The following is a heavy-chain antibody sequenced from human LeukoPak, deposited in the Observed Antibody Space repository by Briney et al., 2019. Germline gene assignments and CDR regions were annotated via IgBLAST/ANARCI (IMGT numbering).Heavy chain of an antibody. J-gene: IGHJ5*02. CDR2: INHSGST. CDR3: ARGRYGSGSYFFGKNWFDP. V-gene: IGHV4-34*01. Sequence: KSSETLSLTCAVYGGSFSGYYWSWIRQPPGKGLEWIGEINHSGSTNYNPSLKSRVTISVDTSKNQLSLKLSSVTAADTAVYYCARGRYGSGSYFFGKNWFDPWGQGTLVTVSS. D-gene: IGHD3-10*01. CDR1: GGSFSGYY.